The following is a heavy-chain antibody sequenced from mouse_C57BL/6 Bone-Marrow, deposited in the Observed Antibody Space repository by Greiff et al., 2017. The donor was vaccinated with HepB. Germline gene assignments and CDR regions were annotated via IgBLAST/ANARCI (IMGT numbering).Heavy chain of an antibody. J-gene: IGHJ4*01. D-gene: IGHD1-1*01. Sequence: QVQLQQSGAELARPGASVKLSCKASGYTFTSYGISWVKQRTGQGLEWIGEIYPRSGNTYYNEKFKGKATLTGDKSSSTAYMELRSLTSEDSAVYFCAIELVYYYYAIDYWSQGTSVTLSS. CDR1: GYTFTSYG. CDR3: AIELVYYYYAIDY. V-gene: IGHV1-81*01. CDR2: IYPRSGNT.